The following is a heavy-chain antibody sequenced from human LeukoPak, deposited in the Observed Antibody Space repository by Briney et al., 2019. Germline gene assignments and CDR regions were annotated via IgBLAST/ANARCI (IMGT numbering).Heavy chain of an antibody. CDR3: ARDSGNYLDAFDI. CDR2: ISSSSSYI. Sequence: GGSLRLSCAASGFAFSRHSINWVRQAPGKGLEWVSSISSSSSYIYYADSVKGRFTISRDNAKDSLYLQMNSLRAEDTAGYYCARDSGNYLDAFDIWGQGTMVTVSS. V-gene: IGHV3-21*01. CDR1: GFAFSRHS. D-gene: IGHD1-7*01. J-gene: IGHJ3*02.